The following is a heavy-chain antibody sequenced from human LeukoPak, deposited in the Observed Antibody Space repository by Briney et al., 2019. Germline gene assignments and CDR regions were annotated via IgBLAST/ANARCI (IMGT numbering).Heavy chain of an antibody. CDR1: GYTFSTSG. CDR2: IGAYNGNT. J-gene: IGHJ4*02. Sequence: ASVKVSCKASGYTFSTSGVSWVRHNPGQGLEWMGWIGAYNGNTNYAQKFQGRVSMTTDTSTSTAYMELRSLSSDDTAVYYCARDHDYDFDWWRQGTLVTVSS. D-gene: IGHD4-17*01. CDR3: ARDHDYDFDW. V-gene: IGHV1-18*01.